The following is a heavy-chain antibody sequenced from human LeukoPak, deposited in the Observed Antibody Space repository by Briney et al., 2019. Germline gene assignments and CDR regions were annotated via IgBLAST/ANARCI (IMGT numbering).Heavy chain of an antibody. CDR3: ARDCSGGSCYSHDFDY. CDR2: IYHSGST. V-gene: IGHV4-4*02. J-gene: IGHJ4*02. CDR1: GGSISSSNW. Sequence: PSGTLSLTCAASGGSISSSNWSSWGRQPPGKGLEWIGEIYHSGSTNYNPSLKSRVTISVDKSKNQFSLKLSSVTAADTPVYYCARDCSGGSCYSHDFDYWGQGTLVTVSS. D-gene: IGHD2-15*01.